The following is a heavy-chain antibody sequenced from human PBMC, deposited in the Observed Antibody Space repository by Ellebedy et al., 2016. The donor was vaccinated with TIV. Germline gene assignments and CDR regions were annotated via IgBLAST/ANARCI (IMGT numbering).Heavy chain of an antibody. CDR3: SGAYGRATPKY. CDR2: FYSSGST. J-gene: IGHJ4*02. CDR1: GVSVNSANYY. Sequence: MPSETLSLTCTVSGVSVNSANYYWTWIRQPPGKGLEWIGYFYSSGSTDYKPYLKSRVAISVDTSKNQFSLKLSSVTAADTAVYFCSGAYGRATPKYWGQGTLVTVSS. V-gene: IGHV4-61*01. D-gene: IGHD3-10*01.